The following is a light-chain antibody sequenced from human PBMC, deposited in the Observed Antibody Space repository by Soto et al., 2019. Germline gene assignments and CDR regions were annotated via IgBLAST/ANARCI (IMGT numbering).Light chain of an antibody. CDR3: QQYSSYSWT. Sequence: DIQMTQSPSTLPASVGDRVTITCRASQSISSWLAWYQQKPGKAPKLLLYQASSLESGVPSRFSGSGSGTEFTLTISSLQPDDLATYYCQQYSSYSWTFGQGTKVGIK. CDR2: QAS. J-gene: IGKJ1*01. V-gene: IGKV1-5*03. CDR1: QSISSW.